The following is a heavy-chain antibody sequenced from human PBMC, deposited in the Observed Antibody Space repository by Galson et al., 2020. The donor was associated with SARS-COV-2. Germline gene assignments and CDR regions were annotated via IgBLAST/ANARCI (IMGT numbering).Heavy chain of an antibody. V-gene: IGHV4-59*01. CDR2: IYYSGST. CDR1: GGSISSYY. Sequence: SETLSLTCTVSGGSISSYYWSWIRQPPGKGLEWIGYIYYSGSTNYNPSLKSRVTISVDTSKNQFSLKLSSVTAADTAVYYCARVDLELYYFDYWGQGTLVTVSS. J-gene: IGHJ4*02. D-gene: IGHD3-3*01. CDR3: ARVDLELYYFDY.